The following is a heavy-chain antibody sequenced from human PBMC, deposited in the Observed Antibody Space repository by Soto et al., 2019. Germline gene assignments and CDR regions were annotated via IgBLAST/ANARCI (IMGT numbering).Heavy chain of an antibody. CDR3: AHVAGLEKWLYRLDH. D-gene: IGHD6-19*01. CDR1: GFSLTTTGVG. J-gene: IGHJ4*02. Sequence: QITLKESGPSLVKPTQTLTLTCTFSGFSLTTTGVGVVWIRQPPGKALEWLARIYWDDDKHYSQSLRSRLTVTKDTTKSQVVLTLTNVDPADTGRYVCAHVAGLEKWLYRLDHWGQGTLVTVSS. CDR2: IYWDDDK. V-gene: IGHV2-5*02.